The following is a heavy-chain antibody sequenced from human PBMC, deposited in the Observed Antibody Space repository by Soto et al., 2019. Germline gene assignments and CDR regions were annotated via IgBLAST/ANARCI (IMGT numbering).Heavy chain of an antibody. CDR2: INAGNGNT. CDR1: GYTFTSHA. V-gene: IGHV1-3*01. D-gene: IGHD3-3*01. Sequence: ASVKVSCKVSGYTFTSHAMHWVRQAPGQRLEWMGWINAGNGNTKYSQKFQGRVTITRDTSASTAYMELSSLRSEDTAVYYCARDDFWSGYYTAYWFDPWGQGTLVTVSS. J-gene: IGHJ5*02. CDR3: ARDDFWSGYYTAYWFDP.